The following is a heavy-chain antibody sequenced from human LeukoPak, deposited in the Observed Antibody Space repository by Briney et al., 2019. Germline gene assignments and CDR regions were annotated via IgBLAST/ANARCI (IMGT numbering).Heavy chain of an antibody. CDR1: GYRFTSYW. J-gene: IGHJ3*02. CDR2: IYPGDSDT. V-gene: IGHV5-51*01. D-gene: IGHD1-26*01. CDR3: ARSGGNYYSI. Sequence: GESLKISCKGSGYRFTSYWIGWVRQMPGKGLDWMGIIYPGDSDTIYSPSFQGQVTISADKSTSTANLQWSSLKASDTAMYYCARSGGNYYSIWGQGTMVTVSS.